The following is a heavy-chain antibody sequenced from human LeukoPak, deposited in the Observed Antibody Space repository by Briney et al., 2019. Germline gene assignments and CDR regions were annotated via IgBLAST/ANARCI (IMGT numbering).Heavy chain of an antibody. Sequence: GGSLRLSCAASAFTFSSYAMSSVRQAPGKGREWVSAVSPSGARTYYADSVKGRFIISRDNSKNTLYLQMNRLRAEDTAVYYCANKYSSSWPAFDYWGQGALVTVSS. D-gene: IGHD6-13*01. CDR1: AFTFSSYA. J-gene: IGHJ4*02. V-gene: IGHV3-23*01. CDR3: ANKYSSSWPAFDY. CDR2: VSPSGART.